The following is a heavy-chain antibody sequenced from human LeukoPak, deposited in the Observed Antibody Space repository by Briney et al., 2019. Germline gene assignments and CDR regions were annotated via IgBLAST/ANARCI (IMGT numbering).Heavy chain of an antibody. D-gene: IGHD3-16*02. Sequence: SETLSLTCTVSGYSISSGYYWGWIRQPPGKGLEWIGSIYHSGSTYYNPSLKSRVTISVDTSKNQFSLKLSSVTAADTAVYYCARESRDDYVWGSYRQPLDYWGQGTLVTVSS. CDR1: GYSISSGYY. CDR3: ARESRDDYVWGSYRQPLDY. CDR2: IYHSGST. J-gene: IGHJ4*02. V-gene: IGHV4-38-2*02.